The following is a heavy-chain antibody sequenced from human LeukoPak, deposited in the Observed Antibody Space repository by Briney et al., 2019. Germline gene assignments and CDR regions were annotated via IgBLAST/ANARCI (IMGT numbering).Heavy chain of an antibody. J-gene: IGHJ3*02. V-gene: IGHV3-43D*03. CDR3: ARALAEYCSSTSCYPDAFDI. D-gene: IGHD2-2*01. CDR2: ISWEGGTT. Sequence: GGSLRLSCAASGFTFDDYAMHWVRQPPGKGLEWVSLISWEGGTTYYADSVKGRFTISRDNSKNSLYLQMNSLRAEDTAVYYCARALAEYCSSTSCYPDAFDIWGQGTMVTVSS. CDR1: GFTFDDYA.